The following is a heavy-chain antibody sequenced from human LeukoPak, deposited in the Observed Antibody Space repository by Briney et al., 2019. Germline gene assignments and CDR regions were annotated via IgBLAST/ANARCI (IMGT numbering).Heavy chain of an antibody. CDR2: ISYGGSNK. Sequence: GGSLRLSCAASGFTFSSYGMHWVRQAPGKGLEWVAVISYGGSNKYYADSVKGRFTISRDNSKNTLYLQMNSLRAEDTAVYYCAKDPYYYASSGYYTDEDDDYRPDWGQGTLVTVSS. V-gene: IGHV3-30*18. CDR3: AKDPYYYASSGYYTDEDDDYRPD. J-gene: IGHJ4*02. CDR1: GFTFSSYG. D-gene: IGHD3-22*01.